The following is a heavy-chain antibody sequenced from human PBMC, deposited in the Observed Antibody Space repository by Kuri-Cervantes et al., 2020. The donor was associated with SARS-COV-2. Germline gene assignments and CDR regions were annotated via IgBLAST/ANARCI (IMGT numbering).Heavy chain of an antibody. CDR3: VRDPFQYYYYMDV. V-gene: IGHV3-13*01. CDR2: IGTAGDT. J-gene: IGHJ6*03. Sequence: GESLKISCAASGFTFSSYGMHWVRQAPGKGLEWVSAIGTAGDTYYPGSVKGQFTISRENAKNSLYLQMNSLRAGDTAVYYCVRDPFQYYYYMDVWGKGTTVTVSS. CDR1: GFTFSSYG.